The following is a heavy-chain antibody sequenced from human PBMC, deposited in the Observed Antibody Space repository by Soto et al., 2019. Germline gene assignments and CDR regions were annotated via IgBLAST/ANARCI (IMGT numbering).Heavy chain of an antibody. J-gene: IGHJ3*01. CDR1: GYTFSAYS. CDR2: INSGNGDT. V-gene: IGHV1-3*01. D-gene: IGHD5-12*01. Sequence: VHFVQSGAEVKKPGASVTVSCKASGYTFSAYSVNWVRQAPGQRFEWMGWINSGNGDTKYAQNLQGRVTISSDTSASTAYMELSSLTSEDRAVDYCSSDSCFGGTCGYDACDVWGQGTMVTVSP. CDR3: SSDSCFGGTCGYDACDV.